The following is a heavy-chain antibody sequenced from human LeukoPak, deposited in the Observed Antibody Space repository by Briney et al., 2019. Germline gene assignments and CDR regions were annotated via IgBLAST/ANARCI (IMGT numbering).Heavy chain of an antibody. Sequence: SETLSLTCTVSGGSISSSSYYWGWIRQPPGKGLEWIGSIYYSGSTYHNPSLKSRVTISVDTSKNQFSLKLSSVTAADTAVYYCARHPHLFWFDPWGQGTLVTVSS. V-gene: IGHV4-39*01. D-gene: IGHD2-21*01. J-gene: IGHJ5*02. CDR1: GGSISSSSYY. CDR2: IYYSGST. CDR3: ARHPHLFWFDP.